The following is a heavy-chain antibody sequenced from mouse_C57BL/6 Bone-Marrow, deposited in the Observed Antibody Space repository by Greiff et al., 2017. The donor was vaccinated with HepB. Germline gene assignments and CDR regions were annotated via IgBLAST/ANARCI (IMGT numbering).Heavy chain of an antibody. Sequence: EVQLVESGGDLVKPGGSLKLSCAASGFTFSSYGMSWVRQTPDKRLEWVATISSGGSYTYYPDSVKGRFTISRDNAKNTLYLQMSSLKSEDTAMYYCASHSPSYWGQGTTLTVSS. CDR3: ASHSPSY. D-gene: IGHD6-1*01. J-gene: IGHJ2*01. CDR1: GFTFSSYG. V-gene: IGHV5-6*01. CDR2: ISSGGSYT.